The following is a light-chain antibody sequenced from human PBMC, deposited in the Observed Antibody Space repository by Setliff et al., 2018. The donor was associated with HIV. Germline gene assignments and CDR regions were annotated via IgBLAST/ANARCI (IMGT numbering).Light chain of an antibody. V-gene: IGLV2-11*01. CDR2: DVS. Sequence: ALTQPRSVSGSPGQSVTISCTGTSSDVGGYKYVSWYQQHPGKAPKLMIYDVSKRPSGVPDRFSGSKSGNTASLTISGLQAEDEADYYCCSYAGSYTFGYVFGTGTKATVL. J-gene: IGLJ1*01. CDR3: CSYAGSYTFGYV. CDR1: SSDVGGYKY.